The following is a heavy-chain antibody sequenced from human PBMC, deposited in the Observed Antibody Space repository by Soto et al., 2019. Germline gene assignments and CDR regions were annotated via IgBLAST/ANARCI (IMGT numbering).Heavy chain of an antibody. V-gene: IGHV3-11*01. CDR1: GFTFSDYY. Sequence: GGSLRLSCAASGFTFSDYYMSWTRQAPGKGLEWVSYISSSGSTIYYADSVKGRFTISRDNAKNSLYLQMNSLRAEDTAVYYCASGTVVTPADGCFDPWGQGTLVTVSS. CDR3: ASGTVVTPADGCFDP. CDR2: ISSSGSTI. J-gene: IGHJ5*02. D-gene: IGHD2-21*02.